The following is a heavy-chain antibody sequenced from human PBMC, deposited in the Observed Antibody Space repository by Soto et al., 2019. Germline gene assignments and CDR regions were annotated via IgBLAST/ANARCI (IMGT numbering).Heavy chain of an antibody. CDR2: IFYSGST. D-gene: IGHD6-19*01. V-gene: IGHV4-39*01. CDR3: ARTSHTGWYYFDY. Sequence: QLQLQESGPGLVKASETLSLTCTVSGGSISSNNYYWGWIHQSPGKGLEWIGNIFYSGSTYYNPSLKSRVTMSVDTSKNQLSLELSSVTAADTAVYYCARTSHTGWYYFDYWGQGTLVTVSS. CDR1: GGSISSNNYY. J-gene: IGHJ4*02.